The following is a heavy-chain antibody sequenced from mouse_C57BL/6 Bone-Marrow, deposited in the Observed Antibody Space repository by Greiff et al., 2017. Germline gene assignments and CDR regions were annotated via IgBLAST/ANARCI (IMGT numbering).Heavy chain of an antibody. V-gene: IGHV1-82*01. CDR3: ASLRAY. Sequence: VKLQESGPELVKPGASVKISCKASGYAFSSSWMNWVKQRPGKGLEWIGRIYPGDGDTNYNGKFKGKATLAADKSSSTAYMQLSSLTSEDSAVYFCASLRAYWGQGTLVTVSA. CDR2: IYPGDGDT. J-gene: IGHJ3*01. D-gene: IGHD1-1*01. CDR1: GYAFSSSW.